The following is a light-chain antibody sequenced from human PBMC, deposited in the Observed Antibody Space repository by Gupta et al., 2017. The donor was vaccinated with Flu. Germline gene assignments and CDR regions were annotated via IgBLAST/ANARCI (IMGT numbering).Light chain of an antibody. CDR3: QQYVTSPPEVT. J-gene: IGKJ3*01. CDR2: GAY. CDR1: QRVTNNY. Sequence: LSLSPGEAATLSCRASQRVTNNYLAWYQQKPGQAPRLLIYGAYHRAAGIPDRFSGSGSGTDFILTISRLEPEDFAVYYCQQYVTSPPEVTFGPGTKVDVK. V-gene: IGKV3-20*01.